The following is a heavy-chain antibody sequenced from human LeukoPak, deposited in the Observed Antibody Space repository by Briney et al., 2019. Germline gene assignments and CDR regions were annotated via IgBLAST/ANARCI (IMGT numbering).Heavy chain of an antibody. CDR2: ISWDGGST. J-gene: IGHJ4*02. D-gene: IGHD3-10*01. V-gene: IGHV3-43D*03. CDR3: AKDMAAYYYASGNIDY. Sequence: GGSLRLSCAASGFTFDDYAMHWVRQAPGKGLEWVSLISWDGGSTYYADSVKGRFTISRDNSKNSLYLQMNSLRAEDTALYYCAKDMAAYYYASGNIDYWGQGTLVTVSS. CDR1: GFTFDDYA.